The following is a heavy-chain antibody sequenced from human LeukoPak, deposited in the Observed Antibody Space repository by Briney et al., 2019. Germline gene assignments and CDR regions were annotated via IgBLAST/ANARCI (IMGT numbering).Heavy chain of an antibody. V-gene: IGHV3-23*01. J-gene: IGHJ3*02. Sequence: GGSLRLSCAASGFTFSSYAMSWVRQAPGKGLEWVSAITGSGGSTYYVDSVKGRFTISRDNSKNTLYLQMNSLRAEDTAVYYCARDSMLMVAFDIWGQGTMVTVSS. D-gene: IGHD3-16*01. CDR3: ARDSMLMVAFDI. CDR2: ITGSGGST. CDR1: GFTFSSYA.